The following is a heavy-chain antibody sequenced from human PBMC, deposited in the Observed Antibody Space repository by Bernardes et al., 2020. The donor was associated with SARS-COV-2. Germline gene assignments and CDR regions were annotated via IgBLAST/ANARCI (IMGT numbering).Heavy chain of an antibody. CDR1: GFAFSSHA. D-gene: IGHD1-26*01. CDR2: TSGSGATT. CDR3: AKDHKWELHLEYFDS. J-gene: IGHJ4*02. V-gene: IGHV3-23*01. Sequence: GGSLRLSCAASGFAFSSHAMSWVRQAPGKGLQWVSFTSGSGATTYYADSVMGRFTISRDNSNNTLYLQMDSLRDEDTAIYFCAKDHKWELHLEYFDSWGQGTLVTVSS.